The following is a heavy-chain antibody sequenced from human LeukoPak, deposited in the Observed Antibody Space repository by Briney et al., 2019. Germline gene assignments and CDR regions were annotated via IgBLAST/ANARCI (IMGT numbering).Heavy chain of an antibody. CDR2: IIPIFGTR. V-gene: IGHV1-69*05. J-gene: IGHJ3*02. Sequence: SVKVSCKASGGTFRSYAISWVRQAPGQGLEWMGRIIPIFGTRNYAQKFQGRVTIITDGSTSTAYMELSSLRSEDTAVYYCARDTRRQSSSGYYLMDAFDIWGQGTMVTVSS. D-gene: IGHD3-22*01. CDR3: ARDTRRQSSSGYYLMDAFDI. CDR1: GGTFRSYA.